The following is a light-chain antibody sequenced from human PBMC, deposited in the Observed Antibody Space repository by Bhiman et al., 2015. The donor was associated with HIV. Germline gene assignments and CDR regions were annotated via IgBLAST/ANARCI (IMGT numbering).Light chain of an antibody. CDR1: ALPKQY. V-gene: IGLV3-25*03. J-gene: IGLJ2*01. Sequence: SYELTQPPSVSVSPGQTARITCSGDALPKQYAYWYQQKPGQAPVLVIYKDSERPSGIPERFSGSSSGTTVTLTISGVQAEDEADYFCQSADSSVSNVVLGGGTKLTVL. CDR2: KDS. CDR3: QSADSSVSNVV.